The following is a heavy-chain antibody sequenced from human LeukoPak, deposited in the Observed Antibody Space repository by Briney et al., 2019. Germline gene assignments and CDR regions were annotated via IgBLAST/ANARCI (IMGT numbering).Heavy chain of an antibody. CDR3: ARGRLLLGTGMDHAFDI. CDR2: INPNSGGT. D-gene: IGHD5-18*01. Sequence: ASVTVSFKASGYTFTGYYIHWVRQAPGQGLEWMGWINPNSGGTNYAQKLQGRVTMTRDTSISTAYMELSRLRSDDTAVYYCARGRLLLGTGMDHAFDIWGQGTMVTVSS. CDR1: GYTFTGYY. V-gene: IGHV1-2*02. J-gene: IGHJ3*02.